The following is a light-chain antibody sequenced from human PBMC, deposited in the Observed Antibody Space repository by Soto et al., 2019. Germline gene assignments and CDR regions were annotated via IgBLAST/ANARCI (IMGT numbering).Light chain of an antibody. V-gene: IGKV1-9*01. CDR3: QHLNSYLPIT. Sequence: DIQLTQSPSFLSASVGDRVTITYRASQGISSYLAWYQQKPGKAPKLLIYAASTLQSGVPSRFSGSGSGTEFTLTISSLQPEDFATYYCQHLNSYLPITFGQGTRLAIK. CDR2: AAS. J-gene: IGKJ5*01. CDR1: QGISSY.